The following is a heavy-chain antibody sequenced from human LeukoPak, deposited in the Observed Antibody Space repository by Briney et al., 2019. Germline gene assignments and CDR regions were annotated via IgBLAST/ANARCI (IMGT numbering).Heavy chain of an antibody. Sequence: ASVKVSCKASGYTFTGYYIHWVRQAPGQGLEWMGWISAYNGNTNYAQKLQGRVTMTTDTSTSTAYMELRSPRSDDTAVYYCALVATITYWGQGTLVTVSS. J-gene: IGHJ4*02. D-gene: IGHD5-12*01. CDR3: ALVATITY. V-gene: IGHV1-18*04. CDR2: ISAYNGNT. CDR1: GYTFTGYY.